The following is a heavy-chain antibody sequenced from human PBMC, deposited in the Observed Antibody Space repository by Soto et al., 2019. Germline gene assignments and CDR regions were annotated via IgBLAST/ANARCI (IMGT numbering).Heavy chain of an antibody. CDR1: GGSISSSYW. V-gene: IGHV4-4*02. Sequence: AETLSLTCAVSGGSISSSYWWSWVRQPPGKGLEWIGEIYHSGSTNYNPSLKSRVTISVDKSKNQFSLKLSSVTAADTAVYYCARVSGSYYYGMDVWGQGTTVTVSS. J-gene: IGHJ6*02. CDR2: IYHSGST. CDR3: ARVSGSYYYGMDV. D-gene: IGHD1-26*01.